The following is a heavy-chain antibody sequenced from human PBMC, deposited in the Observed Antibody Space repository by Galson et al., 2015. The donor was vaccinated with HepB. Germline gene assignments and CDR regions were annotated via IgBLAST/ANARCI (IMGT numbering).Heavy chain of an antibody. J-gene: IGHJ4*02. V-gene: IGHV1-69*04. CDR1: GGTLSSQV. CDR3: TTELIAAAGVGGLPTY. Sequence: SVKVSCKASGGTLSSQVISWARQAPGQGPEWMGRTIPILQQTDYAQNFQGRFTITAERSTNTAYMELTGLTSGDTAVYYCTTELIAAAGVGGLPTYWGPGTLVIVSS. D-gene: IGHD6-13*01. CDR2: TIPILQQT.